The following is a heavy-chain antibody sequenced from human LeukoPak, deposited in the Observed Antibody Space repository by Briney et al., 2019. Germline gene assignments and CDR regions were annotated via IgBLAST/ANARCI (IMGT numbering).Heavy chain of an antibody. CDR2: IYTSGST. D-gene: IGHD2-2*01. J-gene: IGHJ5*02. V-gene: IGHV4-4*07. CDR3: AKEGYCSSISCHGFDL. CDR1: GGSISSYY. Sequence: SETLSLTCSVSGGSISSYYWSWIRQPAGKGLEWIGRIYTSGSTNYNPSLRSRVTILVDKTKNQLPLKLSSVTAADTALYYCAKEGYCSSISCHGFDLWGQGTLVTVSS.